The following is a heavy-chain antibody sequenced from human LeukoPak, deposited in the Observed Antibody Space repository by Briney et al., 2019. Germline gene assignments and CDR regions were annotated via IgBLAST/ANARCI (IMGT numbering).Heavy chain of an antibody. J-gene: IGHJ4*02. CDR3: ARMVRTDQPDY. CDR1: GYTFTCNG. CDR2: ISAYNGNT. D-gene: IGHD3-10*01. Sequence: GAGVKVSCKSAGYTFTCNGISWVRVAHGQGKGRVGWISAYNGNTNYAQKLQRRVTMTTDTSTSTAYMELRSLRSDDTAVYYCARMVRTDQPDYWGQGTLVTVSS. V-gene: IGHV1-18*01.